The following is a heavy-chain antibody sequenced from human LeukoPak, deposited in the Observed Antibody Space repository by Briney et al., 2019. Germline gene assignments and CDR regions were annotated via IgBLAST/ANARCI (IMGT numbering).Heavy chain of an antibody. CDR2: INHSGST. CDR1: GGSFSGYY. J-gene: IGHJ6*03. CDR3: ARALHCSSTSCPWGYYYYMDV. Sequence: SETLSLTCAAYGGSFSGYYWSWIRQPPGKGLEWIGEINHSGSTNYNPSLKRRVTRSVDTSKNQFALKLSSVTAADTAVYYCARALHCSSTSCPWGYYYYMDVWGKGTTVTVSS. V-gene: IGHV4-34*01. D-gene: IGHD2-2*01.